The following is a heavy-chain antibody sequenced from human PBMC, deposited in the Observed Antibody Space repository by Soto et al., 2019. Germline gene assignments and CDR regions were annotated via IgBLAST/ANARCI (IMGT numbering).Heavy chain of an antibody. V-gene: IGHV3-30*02. CDR2: IWDDGRRK. CDR3: ATTRVGPCSSSICFSGIFDGMDV. Sequence: GGSLRLSCAASGFTFSLYGMHWVRQAPGKGLEWVAAIWDDGRRKDYADSVKDRLFISRDNSKNTLYLQLDSLRTEDTAVYYCATTRVGPCSSSICFSGIFDGMDVWGQGTTVTVSS. J-gene: IGHJ6*02. CDR1: GFTFSLYG. D-gene: IGHD2-2*01.